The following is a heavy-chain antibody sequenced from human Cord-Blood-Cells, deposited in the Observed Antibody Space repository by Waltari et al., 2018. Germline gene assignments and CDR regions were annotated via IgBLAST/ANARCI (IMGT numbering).Heavy chain of an antibody. Sequence: QVQLQESGPGLVKPSETLSLTCAVSGYSISSGYYWGWIRQPPGKGLEWIGSIEHSGSTYYNPSLKSRVTISVDTSKNQFSLKLSSVTAADTAVYYCALGVIDAANSYYFDYWGQGTLVTVSS. V-gene: IGHV4-38-2*01. CDR2: IEHSGST. D-gene: IGHD1-7*01. CDR3: ALGVIDAANSYYFDY. J-gene: IGHJ4*02. CDR1: GYSISSGYY.